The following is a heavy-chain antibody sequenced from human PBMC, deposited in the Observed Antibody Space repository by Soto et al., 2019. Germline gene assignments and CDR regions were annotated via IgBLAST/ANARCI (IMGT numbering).Heavy chain of an antibody. Sequence: SETLSLTCAVSGGSISSDDYSWTWIRQPPGKGLEWIGYIHHSGNTYYNPSLKSRVTISVVRSRNQFSLNLTSVTAADTAVYYCGRVPNSFDGNWFDPWGQGTLVTVSS. D-gene: IGHD2-8*01. CDR1: GGSISSDDYS. CDR2: IHHSGNT. J-gene: IGHJ5*02. V-gene: IGHV4-30-2*01. CDR3: GRVPNSFDGNWFDP.